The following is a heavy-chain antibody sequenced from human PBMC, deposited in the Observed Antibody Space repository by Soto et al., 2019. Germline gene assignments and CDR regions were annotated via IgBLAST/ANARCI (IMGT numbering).Heavy chain of an antibody. D-gene: IGHD2-2*01. Sequence: GASVKVSCKTSGGTFSSYAITWVRQAPGQGLEWMGGIVPIVDTSTYAQKFQGRVTMTEDTSTDTAYMELSSLRSEDTAVYYCATAQYCISTSCSRKKLFYYWGQGTLVTVSS. CDR1: GGTFSSYA. CDR2: IVPIVDTS. J-gene: IGHJ4*02. V-gene: IGHV1-69*06. CDR3: ATAQYCISTSCSRKKLFYY.